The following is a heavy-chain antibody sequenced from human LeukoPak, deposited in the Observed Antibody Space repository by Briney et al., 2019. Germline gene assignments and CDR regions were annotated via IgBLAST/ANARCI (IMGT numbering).Heavy chain of an antibody. J-gene: IGHJ5*02. V-gene: IGHV4-39*07. CDR3: AKRGGNWFDP. CDR2: INHSGST. D-gene: IGHD3-16*01. Sequence: SETLSLTCTVSGGSISSSSYYWSWIRQPPGKGLEWIGEINHSGSTNYNPSLKSRVTISVDTSKNQFSLKLSSVTAADTAVYYCAKRGGNWFDPWGQGTLVTVSS. CDR1: GGSISSSSYY.